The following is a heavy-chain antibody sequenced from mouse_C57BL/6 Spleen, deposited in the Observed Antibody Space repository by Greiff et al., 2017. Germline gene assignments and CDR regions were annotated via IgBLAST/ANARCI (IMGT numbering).Heavy chain of an antibody. CDR1: GYTFTSYW. Sequence: QVQLQQPGAELVKPGASVKLSCKASGYTFTSYWMHWVKQRPGQGLAWIGMIHPNSGSTNYNEKFKSKATLTVDKSSSTAYMQLSSLTSEDSAVYYCTTVVATEAMDYWGQGTSVTVSS. V-gene: IGHV1-64*01. CDR3: TTVVATEAMDY. J-gene: IGHJ4*01. CDR2: IHPNSGST. D-gene: IGHD1-1*01.